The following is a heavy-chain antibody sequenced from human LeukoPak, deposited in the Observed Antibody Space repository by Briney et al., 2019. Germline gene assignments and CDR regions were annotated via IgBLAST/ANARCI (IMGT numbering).Heavy chain of an antibody. Sequence: SETLSLTCTVPGGSISSTNFYWGWVRQSPGKGLERIASIQRSGSTYYNPSLKSRVAISIDTSKSQFSLRLNSVTAADTAVYYCAGDKNLFWFYHWGQGTLVTVSS. V-gene: IGHV4-39*07. CDR3: AGDKNLFWFYH. CDR2: IQRSGST. J-gene: IGHJ4*02. CDR1: GGSISSTNFY. D-gene: IGHD3-9*01.